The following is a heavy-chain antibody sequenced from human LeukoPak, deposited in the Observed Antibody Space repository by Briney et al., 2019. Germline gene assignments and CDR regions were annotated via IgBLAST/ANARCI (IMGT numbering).Heavy chain of an antibody. CDR1: GGSLSSGSYY. CDR2: IYTSGST. D-gene: IGHD2-15*01. CDR3: ARGPTYCSSSSCLQGE. J-gene: IGHJ4*02. V-gene: IGHV4-61*02. Sequence: SQTLSLTCTVSGGSLSSGSYYWSWIRQPAGKGLEWIGRIYTSGSTNYNPSLKSRVTISVDTSKNQFSLKLSSVTAADTAMYYCARGPTYCSSSSCLQGEWGQGTLVTVSS.